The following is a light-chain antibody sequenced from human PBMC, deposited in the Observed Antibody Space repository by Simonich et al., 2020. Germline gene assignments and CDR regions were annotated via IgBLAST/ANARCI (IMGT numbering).Light chain of an antibody. V-gene: IGKV4-1*01. Sequence: DIVMTQSPDSLAVSLGERATINCKSSQSVLYSSNNKNYLAWYQQKPGQPPKRLIYWASTRESGFPDRCSGSGSGTDFTLTISSLQAEDVAVYYCQQYYSTPYTFGQGTKLEIK. CDR2: WAS. J-gene: IGKJ2*01. CDR3: QQYYSTPYT. CDR1: QSVLYSSNNKNY.